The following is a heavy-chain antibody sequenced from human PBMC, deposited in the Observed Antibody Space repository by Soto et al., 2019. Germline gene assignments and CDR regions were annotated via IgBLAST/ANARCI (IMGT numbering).Heavy chain of an antibody. Sequence: PSWRLCHSCTVAGGSVSSGSYYWSLIRQPPGKGLEWIGYMYYSGSTNYNPSLKSRVTISLDTSKNQFSMKLSSVTAADTAVYFCARTRDFWSGNDAFAIWGQGTLVT. J-gene: IGHJ3*02. CDR1: GGSVSSGSYY. V-gene: IGHV4-61*01. D-gene: IGHD3-3*01. CDR2: MYYSGST. CDR3: ARTRDFWSGNDAFAI.